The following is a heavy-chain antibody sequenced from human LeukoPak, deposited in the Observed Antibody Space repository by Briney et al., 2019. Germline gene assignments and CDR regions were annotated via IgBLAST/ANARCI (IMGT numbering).Heavy chain of an antibody. V-gene: IGHV3-48*01. J-gene: IGHJ4*02. CDR3: TTSSGYLNY. Sequence: GGSLRLSCVASGFTFNIYSMNWVLQAPGKGLEWASYMTGTSDIIKYADSVKGRFTVSRDNAKNSLYLQMNSLRAEDTAVYYCTTSSGYLNYWGQGTLVTVSS. CDR1: GFTFNIYS. CDR2: MTGTSDII. D-gene: IGHD3-22*01.